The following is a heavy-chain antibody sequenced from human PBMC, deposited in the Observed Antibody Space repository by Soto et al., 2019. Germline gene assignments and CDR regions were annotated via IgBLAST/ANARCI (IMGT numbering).Heavy chain of an antibody. V-gene: IGHV3-23*01. J-gene: IGHJ4*02. Sequence: GGSLRLSCAASGFTFSSYAMSWVRQAPGKGLEWVSAISGSGGSTYYADSVKGRFTISRDNSKNTLYLQMNSLRAEDTAVYYCAKDQPTSNYDYIWGSYRYPISFDYWGQGTLVTVSS. CDR2: ISGSGGST. CDR1: GFTFSSYA. CDR3: AKDQPTSNYDYIWGSYRYPISFDY. D-gene: IGHD3-16*02.